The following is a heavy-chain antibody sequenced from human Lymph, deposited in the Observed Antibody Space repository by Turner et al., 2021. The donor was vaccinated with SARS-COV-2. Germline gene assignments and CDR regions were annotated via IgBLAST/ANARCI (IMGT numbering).Heavy chain of an antibody. CDR2: IWYDGSNK. D-gene: IGHD1-26*01. Sequence: QVQMVESGGGVVQRGRSMRLSCAASGFTFSNYGMHWVRQAPGKGLECVAFIWYDGSNKYYADSVKGRFTISRDNSKNTLYLQINSLSVEDTAVYYCAREGEVGATGFDYWGQGTLVTVSS. V-gene: IGHV3-33*01. CDR3: AREGEVGATGFDY. J-gene: IGHJ4*02. CDR1: GFTFSNYG.